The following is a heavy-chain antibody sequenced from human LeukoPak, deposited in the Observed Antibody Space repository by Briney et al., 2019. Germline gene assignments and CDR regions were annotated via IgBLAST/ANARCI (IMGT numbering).Heavy chain of an antibody. CDR1: GCSISSGYY. CDR2: IYHSGST. V-gene: IGHV4-38-2*02. J-gene: IGHJ5*02. Sequence: PSETLSLTCTVSGCSISSGYYWGWTRQPPGKGLEWIGSIYHSGSTYYNPSLKSRVTISVDTSKNQFSLKLSSVTAADTAVYYCARDAVVLYGSGGYNWFDPWGQGTLVTVSS. CDR3: ARDAVVLYGSGGYNWFDP. D-gene: IGHD3-10*01.